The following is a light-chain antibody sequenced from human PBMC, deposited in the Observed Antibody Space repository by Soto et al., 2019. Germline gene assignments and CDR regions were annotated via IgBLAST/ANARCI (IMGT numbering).Light chain of an antibody. J-gene: IGKJ2*02. Sequence: IQMTQPPSSLSASVGDRVTITCQASQDITNYLIWYQQKPGKAPKLLIYDASSLGTGVSSRFSGSGSGTHFTLTISSLQPEDIATYYCQQFDSVPCTFGQGTKLEIK. CDR2: DAS. CDR3: QQFDSVPCT. V-gene: IGKV1-33*01. CDR1: QDITNY.